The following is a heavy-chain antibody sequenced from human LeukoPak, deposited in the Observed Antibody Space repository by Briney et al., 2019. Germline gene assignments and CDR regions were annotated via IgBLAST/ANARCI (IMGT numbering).Heavy chain of an antibody. CDR2: VYSGGNT. Sequence: SGGSLRLSCAASGFTFSSYTMNWVRQAPGKGLEWVSVVYSGGNTYYADSVKGRFTISRDNSKNTLYLQMNSLRAEDTAVYYCAREPPGGGFDYWGQGTLVTVSS. CDR1: GFTFSSYT. D-gene: IGHD3-16*01. V-gene: IGHV3-66*01. J-gene: IGHJ4*02. CDR3: AREPPGGGFDY.